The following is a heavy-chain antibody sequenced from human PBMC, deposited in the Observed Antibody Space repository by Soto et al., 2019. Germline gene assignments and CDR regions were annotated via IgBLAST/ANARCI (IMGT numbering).Heavy chain of an antibody. V-gene: IGHV3-13*01. Sequence: EVQLVESGGGLVQPGGSLRLSCAASGFTFSSYDMHWVRQATGKGLEWVSAIGTAGDTYYPGSVKSRFTISRENAKNSLYRQMNSLRAGDTAVYYCARGALGAFDIWGQGTMVTVSS. CDR3: ARGALGAFDI. J-gene: IGHJ3*02. D-gene: IGHD3-16*01. CDR1: GFTFSSYD. CDR2: IGTAGDT.